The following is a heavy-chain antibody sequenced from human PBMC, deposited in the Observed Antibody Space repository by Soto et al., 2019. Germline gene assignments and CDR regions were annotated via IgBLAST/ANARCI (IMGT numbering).Heavy chain of an antibody. J-gene: IGHJ6*02. CDR3: VRAAAGTSEIASDYYYYYGMDV. V-gene: IGHV1-69*13. CDR1: GGTFSSYA. Sequence: SVKVSCKASGGTFSSYAISWVRQAPGQGLEWMGGIIPIFGTANYAQKFQGRVTITADESTSTAYMELSSLRSEDTAVYYCVRAAAGTSEIASDYYYYYGMDVWGQGTTVNVSS. CDR2: IIPIFGTA. D-gene: IGHD6-13*01.